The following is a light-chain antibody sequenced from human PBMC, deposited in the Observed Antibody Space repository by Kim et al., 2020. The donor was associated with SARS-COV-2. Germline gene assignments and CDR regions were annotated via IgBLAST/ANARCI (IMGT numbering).Light chain of an antibody. Sequence: EIVLTQSPGTQSLSPGERATLSCRASQSVSSDYLAWYQQKPGQAPRLLIYGASTRATGIPDRFSGSGSGTDFTLTISRLEPEDFAVYYCQQYGSSYLYTFGQGTKLEI. CDR2: GAS. CDR1: QSVSSDY. CDR3: QQYGSSYLYT. J-gene: IGKJ2*01. V-gene: IGKV3-20*01.